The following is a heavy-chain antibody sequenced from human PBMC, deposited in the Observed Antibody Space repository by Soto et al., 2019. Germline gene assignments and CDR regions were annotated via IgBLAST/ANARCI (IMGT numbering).Heavy chain of an antibody. V-gene: IGHV3-11*05. CDR1: GFTFSDYY. Sequence: QVQLVESGGGLVKPGGSLRLSCVASGFTFSDYYMSWIRQAPGQGLEWVSYISSSSSYTNYADSVKGRFTISRDNAKNSLYLQMNSLRAEDTAVYYCARDHHRYSGYDYVDYWGQGTLVTVSS. CDR2: ISSSSSYT. D-gene: IGHD5-12*01. J-gene: IGHJ4*02. CDR3: ARDHHRYSGYDYVDY.